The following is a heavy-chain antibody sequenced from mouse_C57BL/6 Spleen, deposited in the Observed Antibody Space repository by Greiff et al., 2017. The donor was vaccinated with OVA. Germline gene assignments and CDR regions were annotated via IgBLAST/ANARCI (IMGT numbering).Heavy chain of an antibody. CDR1: GYTFTSYT. CDR3: GGDGYYAAY. Sequence: VQLQHSGAELARPGASVKMSCKASGYTFTSYTMHWVKQRPGQGLEWIGYINPSSGYTKYNQKFKDKATLTADKSSSTAYMQLSSLTSEDSAVYYCGGDGYYAAYWGQGTLVTVSA. J-gene: IGHJ3*01. V-gene: IGHV1-4*01. D-gene: IGHD2-3*01. CDR2: INPSSGYT.